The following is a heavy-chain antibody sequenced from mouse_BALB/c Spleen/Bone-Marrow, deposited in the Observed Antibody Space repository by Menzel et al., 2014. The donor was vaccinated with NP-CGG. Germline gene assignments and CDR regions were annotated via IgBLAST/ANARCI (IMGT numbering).Heavy chain of an antibody. D-gene: IGHD2-13*01. Sequence: QVQLQQPGAELAKPGASVKMSCKASGYTFTSYWMHWVKQRPGQGLEWIGYINPSTGYTEYNQKFKDKSTLTADKSSITAYMQLSSLTSEDSAVYYCARGDYYFDYWGQGTTLTVSS. CDR2: INPSTGYT. CDR3: ARGDYYFDY. J-gene: IGHJ2*01. CDR1: GYTFTSYW. V-gene: IGHV1-7*01.